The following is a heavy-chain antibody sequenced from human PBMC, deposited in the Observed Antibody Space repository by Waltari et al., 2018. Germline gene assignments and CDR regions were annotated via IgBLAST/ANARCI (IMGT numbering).Heavy chain of an antibody. D-gene: IGHD1-26*01. CDR2: IRSKAYGGTT. V-gene: IGHV3-49*03. J-gene: IGHJ4*02. CDR1: GFTFGDYA. Sequence: EVQLVESGGGLVQPGRSLRLSCTASGFTFGDYAMSWFRQAPGKGLEWVGFIRSKAYGGTTEYAASVKGRFTISRDDSKSIAYLQMNSLKTEDTAVYYCTRVGSGSYPGEDYWGQGTLVTVSS. CDR3: TRVGSGSYPGEDY.